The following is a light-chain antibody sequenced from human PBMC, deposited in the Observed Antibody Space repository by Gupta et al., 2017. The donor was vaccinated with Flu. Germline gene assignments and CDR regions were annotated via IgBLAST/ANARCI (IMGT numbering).Light chain of an antibody. CDR2: EVS. V-gene: IGLV2-14*01. CDR1: SSDMGFYNY. Sequence: ITISCTGTSSDMGFYNYVSWYQQHPGKAPKFIMYEVSNRPSGVSHRFSGSKSGNTASLTISGLQAEDEADYYCFSYTTRSTPFVFGTGTKVTVL. CDR3: FSYTTRSTPFV. J-gene: IGLJ1*01.